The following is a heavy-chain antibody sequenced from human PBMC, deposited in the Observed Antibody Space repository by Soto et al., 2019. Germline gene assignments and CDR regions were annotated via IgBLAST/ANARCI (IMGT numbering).Heavy chain of an antibody. CDR1: GCSFESYG. V-gene: IGHV3-9*01. J-gene: IGHJ5*01. CDR3: VKGRRASLVVAAGMNWFYS. D-gene: IGHD2-2*01. CDR2: ISWNSDTV. Sequence: EVQLVESGGGLAQPGRSLRLSCAASGCSFESYGMHWVRQIPGKGLQWVSGISWNSDTVGYADSVRGRFTVSRDNARKSLFLQMNSRSREDTAFYHCVKGRRASLVVAAGMNWFYSWGQGNLVTVSS.